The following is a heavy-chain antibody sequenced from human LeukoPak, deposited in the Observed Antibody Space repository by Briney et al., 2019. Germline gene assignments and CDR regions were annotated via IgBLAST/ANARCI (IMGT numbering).Heavy chain of an antibody. Sequence: GGSLRLSCAASGFTFSSYDMHWVRQPTGKGLEWVSTIGTAGDTYYPGSVKGRFTISRENAKNSLYLQMNSLRAGDTAVYYCARSRDGYNLWYFDLWGRGALVTVSS. J-gene: IGHJ2*01. D-gene: IGHD5-24*01. CDR2: IGTAGDT. V-gene: IGHV3-13*01. CDR3: ARSRDGYNLWYFDL. CDR1: GFTFSSYD.